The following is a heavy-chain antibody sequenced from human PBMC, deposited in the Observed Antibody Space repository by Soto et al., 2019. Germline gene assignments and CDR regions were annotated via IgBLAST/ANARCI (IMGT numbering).Heavy chain of an antibody. V-gene: IGHV1-2*02. CDR3: ARDRGRPISGSYYEFYYYYGMDV. D-gene: IGHD1-26*01. J-gene: IGHJ6*02. Sequence: ASVKVSCKASGYTFTAYYMHWVRQAPGQGPEWMGWINPNSGGTNYAQKFQGRVTMTRDTSITTVYMELSRLRAEDTAVYYCARDRGRPISGSYYEFYYYYGMDVWGQGTMVTVSS. CDR2: INPNSGGT. CDR1: GYTFTAYY.